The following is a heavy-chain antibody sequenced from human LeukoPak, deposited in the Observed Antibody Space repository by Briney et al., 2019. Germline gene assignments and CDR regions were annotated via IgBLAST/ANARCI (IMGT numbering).Heavy chain of an antibody. V-gene: IGHV3-20*04. CDR1: GFPFDDYG. CDR3: ARDAVLRNIAAAGYFDN. CDR2: ISWNGGST. Sequence: GGSLRLSCAASGFPFDDYGMSWVRQAPGKGLEWVSGISWNGGSTGYADSVKGRFTISRDNAKNSLYLQMNSLRAEDTALFYCARDAVLRNIAAAGYFDNWGQGTLVTVSS. D-gene: IGHD6-13*01. J-gene: IGHJ4*02.